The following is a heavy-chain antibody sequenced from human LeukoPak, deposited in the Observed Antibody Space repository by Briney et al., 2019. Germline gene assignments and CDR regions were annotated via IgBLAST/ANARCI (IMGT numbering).Heavy chain of an antibody. V-gene: IGHV3-23*01. CDR2: ISGSGGST. CDR1: GFTVSSNY. J-gene: IGHJ5*02. D-gene: IGHD2-2*01. CDR3: AKSLVPAAPRWFDP. Sequence: PGGSLRLSCAASGFTVSSNYMSWVRQAPGKGLEWVSAISGSGGSTYYADSVKGRFTISRDNSKNTLYLQMNSLRAEDTAVYYCAKSLVPAAPRWFDPWGQGTLVTVSS.